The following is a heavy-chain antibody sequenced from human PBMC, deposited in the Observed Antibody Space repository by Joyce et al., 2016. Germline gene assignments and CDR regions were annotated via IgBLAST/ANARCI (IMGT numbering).Heavy chain of an antibody. CDR1: GDYISGSYW. D-gene: IGHD3-3*01. V-gene: IGHV4-4*02. J-gene: IGHJ5*02. CDR2: IYHSGST. CDR3: ARGGFLEWLGWFAP. Sequence: QVQLQESGPGLVRPSGTLSLTCAVSGDYISGSYWWSWPRQSPGKGLEWIGDIYHSGSTRYNPSLKSRVTLSVDESENKFSLKLTSVTAADTAVYYCARGGFLEWLGWFAPWGQGTLVTVSS.